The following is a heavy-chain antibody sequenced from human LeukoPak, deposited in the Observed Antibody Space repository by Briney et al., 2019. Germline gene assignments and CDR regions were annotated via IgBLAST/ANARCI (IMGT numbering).Heavy chain of an antibody. Sequence: SETLSLTCSVSGGSISGSSNYWGWIRQPPGMSLEWIATMYYSGNTYYNPSLKSRVIISVDTSKNQLSLRLSSVTAADTAVYYCAREDIHILTGYHRRELYWYFDLWGRGTLVTVSS. CDR1: GGSISGSSNY. V-gene: IGHV4-39*07. J-gene: IGHJ2*01. CDR3: AREDIHILTGYHRRELYWYFDL. D-gene: IGHD3-9*01. CDR2: MYYSGNT.